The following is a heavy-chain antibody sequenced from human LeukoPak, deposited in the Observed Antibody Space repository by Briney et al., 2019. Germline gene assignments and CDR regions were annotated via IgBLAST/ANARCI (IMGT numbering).Heavy chain of an antibody. CDR2: VSQTGSGRT. J-gene: IGHJ4*02. CDR1: GGSFSGYY. D-gene: IGHD2-8*02. Sequence: PSETVSLTCGVYGGSFSGYYWMWIRQPPGKGLEGSEEVSQTGSGRTNYNPSLKTRVTISVDTSKDQFALELTSVTAADTAMYYCARVPLYWQDPFDFWGQGTLVTVSS. V-gene: IGHV4-34*01. CDR3: ARVPLYWQDPFDF.